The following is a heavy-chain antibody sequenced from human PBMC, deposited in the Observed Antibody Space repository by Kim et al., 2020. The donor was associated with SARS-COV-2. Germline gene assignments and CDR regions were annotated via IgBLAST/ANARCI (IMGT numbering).Heavy chain of an antibody. D-gene: IGHD4-17*01. J-gene: IGHJ4*02. V-gene: IGHV3-33*06. CDR1: GFTFSSYG. Sequence: GGSLRLSCAASGFTFSSYGMHWVRQAPGKGLEWVAVIWYDGSNKYYADSVKGRFTISRDNSKNTLYLQMNSLRAEDTAVYYCAKGRYYGGNSVLPFDYWGQGTLVTVSS. CDR2: IWYDGSNK. CDR3: AKGRYYGGNSVLPFDY.